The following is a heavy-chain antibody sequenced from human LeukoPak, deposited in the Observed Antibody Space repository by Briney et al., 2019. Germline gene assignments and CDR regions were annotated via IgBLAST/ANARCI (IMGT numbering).Heavy chain of an antibody. Sequence: SSETLSLTCTVSGGSVSSGSYYWSWIRQPPGKGLEWIGYIYYGGSTNYNPSLKSRVTISVDTSKNQFSLKLSSVTAADTAVYYCARLDYYDSSGFDYWGQGTLVTVSS. J-gene: IGHJ4*02. D-gene: IGHD3-22*01. CDR1: GGSVSSGSYY. CDR3: ARLDYYDSSGFDY. V-gene: IGHV4-61*01. CDR2: IYYGGST.